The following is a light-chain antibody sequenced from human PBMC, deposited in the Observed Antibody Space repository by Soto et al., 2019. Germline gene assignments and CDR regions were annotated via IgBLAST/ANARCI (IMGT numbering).Light chain of an antibody. CDR1: GSNIGTNI. Sequence: QSVLTQPPSASGTPGQRVTISCSGSGSNIGTNIVNWYQQLPGTAPKLLIYRTDQRPAGIPDRFSGSKSGTSASLDISGLQSDDEADYYCTAWDGSLDGRVFGGGTKLTVL. CDR3: TAWDGSLDGRV. J-gene: IGLJ3*02. CDR2: RTD. V-gene: IGLV1-44*01.